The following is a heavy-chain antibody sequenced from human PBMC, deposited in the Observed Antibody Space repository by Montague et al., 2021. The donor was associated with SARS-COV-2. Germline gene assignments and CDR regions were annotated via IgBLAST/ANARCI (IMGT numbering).Heavy chain of an antibody. CDR3: ASHTVGYCSSTSCYSDWFDP. CDR2: IYYSGST. V-gene: IGHV4-39*01. J-gene: IGHJ5*02. CDR1: GGSISSSSYY. D-gene: IGHD2-2*02. Sequence: SETLSLTCTVSGGSISSSSYYWGWIRQPPGKGLEWIGSIYYSGSTYYNPYLKSRVTISVDTSKNKFSLKLSSVTAADTAVYYGASHTVGYCSSTSCYSDWFDPWGQGTLVTVSS.